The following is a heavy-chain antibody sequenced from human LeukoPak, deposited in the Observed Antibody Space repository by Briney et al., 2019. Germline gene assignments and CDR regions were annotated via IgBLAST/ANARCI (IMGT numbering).Heavy chain of an antibody. CDR3: ARRVYSSGYGKSYYFDY. CDR1: GYSFTSYW. Sequence: GESLKISCKGSGYSFTSYWIGWVRQMPGKGLEWMGLIYPGDSDTRYSPSFQGQVTISADKSISTAYLQWSSLKASDTAMYYCARRVYSSGYGKSYYFDYWGQGTLVTVSS. V-gene: IGHV5-51*01. CDR2: IYPGDSDT. J-gene: IGHJ4*02. D-gene: IGHD3-22*01.